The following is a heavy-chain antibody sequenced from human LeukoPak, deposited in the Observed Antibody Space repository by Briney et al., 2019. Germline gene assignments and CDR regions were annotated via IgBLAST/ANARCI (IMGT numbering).Heavy chain of an antibody. CDR1: GGSIRNYY. CDR3: ARHVAGTDY. D-gene: IGHD6-13*01. J-gene: IGHJ4*02. Sequence: SETLSLTCTVSGGSIRNYYWSWIRQPPGKGLEWIGYIYYSGSTNYNPSLKSRVTISVDTSKNQFSLKLSSVTAADTAVYHCARHVAGTDYWGQGTLVTVSS. V-gene: IGHV4-59*01. CDR2: IYYSGST.